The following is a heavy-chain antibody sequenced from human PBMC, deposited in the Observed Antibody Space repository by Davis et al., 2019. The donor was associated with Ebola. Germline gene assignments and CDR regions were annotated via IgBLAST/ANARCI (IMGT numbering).Heavy chain of an antibody. D-gene: IGHD1-1*01. J-gene: IGHJ4*02. V-gene: IGHV1-46*02. CDR1: GGTFHSYA. CDR3: VRELDGGSFDF. Sequence: ASVKVSCKASGGTFHSYAISWVRQAPGQGLEWMGIIQPSFGSAKYARIFQGRVSMTWDTSTSTVYMEVTSLRSEDTAMYFCVRELDGGSFDFWGQGALVTVSS. CDR2: IQPSFGSA.